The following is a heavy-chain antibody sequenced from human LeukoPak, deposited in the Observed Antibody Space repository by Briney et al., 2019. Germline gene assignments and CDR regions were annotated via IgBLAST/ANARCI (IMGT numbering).Heavy chain of an antibody. V-gene: IGHV2-5*01. CDR1: GFSPSTSGVG. J-gene: IGHJ4*02. D-gene: IGHD2-21*02. CDR3: AHSLYCGGDCSYFDY. Sequence: SVPTLVKPTQTLTLACTFSGFSPSTSGVGVGWIRQPPGKALEWLAPTYWNDDKRYSPSLKSRLTITKDTSKNQEDLSMLNMDAVDTATYYCAHSLYCGGDCSYFDYWGQGTLVTVSS. CDR2: TYWNDDK.